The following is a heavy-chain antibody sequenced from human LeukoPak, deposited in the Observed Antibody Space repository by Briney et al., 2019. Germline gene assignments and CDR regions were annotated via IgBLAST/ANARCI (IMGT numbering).Heavy chain of an antibody. D-gene: IGHD3-3*01. V-gene: IGHV3-7*01. CDR1: GFTFSSYW. J-gene: IGHJ5*02. CDR3: AREASVRFLEWLLPNWFDH. Sequence: GGSLRLSCAASGFTFSSYWMSWVRQAPGKGLEWVANIKQDGSEKYYVDSVKGRFTISRDNAKNSLYLQMNSLRAEDTAVYYCAREASVRFLEWLLPNWFDHWGQGTLVTVSS. CDR2: IKQDGSEK.